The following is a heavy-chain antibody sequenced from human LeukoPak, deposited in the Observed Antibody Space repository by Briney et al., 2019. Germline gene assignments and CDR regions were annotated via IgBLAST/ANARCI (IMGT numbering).Heavy chain of an antibody. D-gene: IGHD2-15*01. J-gene: IGHJ4*02. CDR2: ISDNGGST. Sequence: GGSLRLSCAASGFTFSSYGMSWVRQAPGKGLEWVSTISDNGGSTPYADSVKGRFTISRDNSKNTLYLQMNSLRAEDTAVYCCAKFGGTSYSNYFDYWGQATLVTDSS. CDR1: GFTFSSYG. V-gene: IGHV3-23*01. CDR3: AKFGGTSYSNYFDY.